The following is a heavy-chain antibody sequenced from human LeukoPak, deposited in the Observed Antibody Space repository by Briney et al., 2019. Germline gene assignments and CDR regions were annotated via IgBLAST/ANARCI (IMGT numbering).Heavy chain of an antibody. V-gene: IGHV1-2*06. D-gene: IGHD6-19*01. CDR3: ARDRRQWLVVDAFDI. CDR1: GYTFTGYY. CDR2: INPNSGGT. J-gene: IGHJ3*02. Sequence: ASVKVSCKASGYTFTGYYMHWVRQAPGQGLEWMGRINPNSGGTNYAQKFQGRGTMTRDTSISTAYMELSRLRSDDTAVYYCARDRRQWLVVDAFDIWGQGTMVTVSS.